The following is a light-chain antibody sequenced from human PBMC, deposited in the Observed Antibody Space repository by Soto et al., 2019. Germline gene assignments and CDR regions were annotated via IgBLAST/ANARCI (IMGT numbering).Light chain of an antibody. CDR2: TAS. Sequence: DIQITQSPSSVSPSVGDRVTITCRASQGISSWLAWYQQKPGKAPKLLIYTASTLQSGVPSRFSGSGSGTELTLTISSLQPDDFATYDCQHYNSYSTWTFGQGTKVDIK. V-gene: IGKV1D-16*01. CDR3: QHYNSYSTWT. CDR1: QGISSW. J-gene: IGKJ1*01.